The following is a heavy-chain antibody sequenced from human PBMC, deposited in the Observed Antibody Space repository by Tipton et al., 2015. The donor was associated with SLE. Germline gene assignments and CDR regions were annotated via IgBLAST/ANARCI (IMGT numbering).Heavy chain of an antibody. CDR2: IYYSGST. CDR1: GGSISSGDYY. CDR3: ASIAAAGTTFDY. J-gene: IGHJ4*02. D-gene: IGHD6-13*01. V-gene: IGHV4-30-4*01. Sequence: TLSLTCTVSGGSISSGDYYWSWIRQPPGKGLEWIGYIYYSGSTYYNPSLKSRVTISVDTSKNQFSLKLSSVTAADTAVYYCASIAAAGTTFDYWGQGSLVTVSS.